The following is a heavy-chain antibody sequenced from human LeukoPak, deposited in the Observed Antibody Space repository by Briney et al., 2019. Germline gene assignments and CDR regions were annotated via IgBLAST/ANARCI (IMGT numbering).Heavy chain of an antibody. CDR1: GGSFSGYY. CDR2: TNHSGST. V-gene: IGHV4-34*01. D-gene: IGHD3-10*01. Sequence: SETLSLTCAVYGGSFSGYYWSWIRQPPGKGLEWIGETNHSGSTNYNPSLKSRVTISVDTSKNQFSLKLSSVTAADTAVYYCARVAWGVMVRGVSGMDVWGQGTTVTVSS. J-gene: IGHJ6*02. CDR3: ARVAWGVMVRGVSGMDV.